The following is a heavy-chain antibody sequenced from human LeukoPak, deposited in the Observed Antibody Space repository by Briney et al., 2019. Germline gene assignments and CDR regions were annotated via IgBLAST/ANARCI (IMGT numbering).Heavy chain of an antibody. J-gene: IGHJ3*02. CDR2: IYHSGST. V-gene: IGHV4-4*02. Sequence: SETLSLTCAVSGGPISSSNWWSCVRQPPGKGLEWIGEIYHSGSTNYNPSLKSRVTISVDKSKNQFSLKLSPVTAADTAVYYCAREGASSWPGEAFDIWGQGTMVTVSS. D-gene: IGHD6-13*01. CDR1: GGPISSSNW. CDR3: AREGASSWPGEAFDI.